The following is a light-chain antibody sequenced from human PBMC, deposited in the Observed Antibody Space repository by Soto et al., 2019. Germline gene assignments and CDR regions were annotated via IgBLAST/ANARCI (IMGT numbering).Light chain of an antibody. CDR3: SSFASSNTGV. J-gene: IGLJ3*02. Sequence: QSALTQPPSASGSPGQSVTICCTGTSSDVGAYNYVSWYQQHAGKAPKLVIYEVTKRPSGVPDRFSGSKSANTASLTVSGLQAEDEADYYCSSFASSNTGVFGAGTKLTVL. CDR1: SSDVGAYNY. CDR2: EVT. V-gene: IGLV2-8*01.